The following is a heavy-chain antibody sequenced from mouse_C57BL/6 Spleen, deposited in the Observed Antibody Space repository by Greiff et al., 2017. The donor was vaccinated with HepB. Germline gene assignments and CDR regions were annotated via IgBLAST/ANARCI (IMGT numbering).Heavy chain of an antibody. D-gene: IGHD1-1*01. CDR2: INPNNGGT. CDR1: GYTFTDYY. J-gene: IGHJ4*01. Sequence: EVQLQQSGPELVKPGASVKISCKASGYTFTDYYMNWVKQSHGKSLEWIGDINPNNGGTSYNQKFKGKATLTVDKSSSTAYMELRSLTSEDSAVYYCARFYGEAMDYWGQGTSVTVSS. CDR3: ARFYGEAMDY. V-gene: IGHV1-26*01.